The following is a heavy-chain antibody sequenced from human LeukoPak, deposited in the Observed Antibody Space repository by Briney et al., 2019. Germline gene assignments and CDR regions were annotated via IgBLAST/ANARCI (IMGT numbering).Heavy chain of an antibody. CDR1: GFTVSSNY. Sequence: PGRSLRLSCAASGFTVSSNYMSWVRQTPGKGLEWVSVIYSSGSPYYADSVEGRFTISRDNSKNTLYLQMNSLRAEDTAVYYCARAIRGYSYLGYFDYWGQGTLVTVSS. CDR2: IYSSGSP. D-gene: IGHD5-18*01. J-gene: IGHJ4*02. CDR3: ARAIRGYSYLGYFDY. V-gene: IGHV3-66*01.